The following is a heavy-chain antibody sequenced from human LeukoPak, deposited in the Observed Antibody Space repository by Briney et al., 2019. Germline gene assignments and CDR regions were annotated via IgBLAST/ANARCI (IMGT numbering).Heavy chain of an antibody. D-gene: IGHD3-22*01. CDR1: GFTFSDYY. Sequence: PGGSLRLSCAASGFTFSDYYMSWIRQAPGKGLEWVSYISSSGDTIYYADSVKGRFTISRDNSKNTLYLQMNSLRAEGTAVYYCARDDLLTMKGFDYWGQGTLVTVSS. CDR3: ARDDLLTMKGFDY. J-gene: IGHJ4*02. CDR2: ISSSGDTI. V-gene: IGHV3-11*04.